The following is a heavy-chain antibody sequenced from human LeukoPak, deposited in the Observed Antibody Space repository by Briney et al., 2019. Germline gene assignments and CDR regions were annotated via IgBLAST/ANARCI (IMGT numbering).Heavy chain of an antibody. V-gene: IGHV3-30*03. CDR2: ISYDGSNK. Sequence: GGSLRLSCAASGFTFSSYGMPWVRQAPGKGLEWVAVISYDGSNKYYAASVKGRFTISRDNSKNTLYLQMNSLRAEDTAVYYCARGRGAPSIYWGQGTLVTVSS. D-gene: IGHD6-6*01. CDR3: ARGRGAPSIY. CDR1: GFTFSSYG. J-gene: IGHJ4*02.